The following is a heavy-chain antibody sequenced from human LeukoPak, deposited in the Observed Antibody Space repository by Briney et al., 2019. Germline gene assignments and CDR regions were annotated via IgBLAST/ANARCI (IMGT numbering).Heavy chain of an antibody. J-gene: IGHJ3*02. CDR3: AKSSRGSGWYIPGAFDI. D-gene: IGHD6-19*01. V-gene: IGHV3-30*18. Sequence: GNSLRLSCAASGFTVSTSVMHWVRQAPGKGLDWAAIISFDGTTKYYADSVKGRFTISRDTSKNTLFLQMNSLGAEDTAVYYCAKSSRGSGWYIPGAFDIWGQGTMVTVSS. CDR2: ISFDGTTK. CDR1: GFTVSTSV.